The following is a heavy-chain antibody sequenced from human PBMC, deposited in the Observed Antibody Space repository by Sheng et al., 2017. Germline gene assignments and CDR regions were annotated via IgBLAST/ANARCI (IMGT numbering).Heavy chain of an antibody. Sequence: QVQLQESGPGLVKPSETLSLTCTVSGGSISSYYWSWIRQPPGKGLQWIGYIYYSGSTSYNPSLKSRVTISVDTSKNQFSLKLSSVTAADTALYYCARVYYYDSSGRRNYFDYWGQGTLVTVSS. D-gene: IGHD3-22*01. CDR1: GGSISSYY. V-gene: IGHV4-59*01. CDR3: ARVYYYDSSGRRNYFDY. J-gene: IGHJ4*02. CDR2: IYYSGST.